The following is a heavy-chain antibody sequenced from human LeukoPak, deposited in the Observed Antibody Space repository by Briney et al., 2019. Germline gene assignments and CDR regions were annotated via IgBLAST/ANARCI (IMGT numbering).Heavy chain of an antibody. Sequence: GGSLRLSCAASGFTFSSYWMHWVRQAPGKGVVWVSRINSDGSSTSYADSVKGRFTISRDNAKNTLYLQMNSLRAEDTAVYYCARVGATHFDYWGQGALVTVPS. J-gene: IGHJ4*02. CDR3: ARVGATHFDY. CDR2: INSDGSST. D-gene: IGHD1-26*01. V-gene: IGHV3-74*01. CDR1: GFTFSSYW.